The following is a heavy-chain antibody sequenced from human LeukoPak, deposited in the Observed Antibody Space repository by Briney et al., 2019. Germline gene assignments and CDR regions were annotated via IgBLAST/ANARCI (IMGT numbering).Heavy chain of an antibody. CDR1: GGTFSSYA. CDR2: TIPIFGTA. D-gene: IGHD6-13*01. Sequence: SVKVSCKASGGTFSSYAISWVRQAPGQGLEWMGGTIPIFGTANYAQKFQGRVTITTDESTSTAYMELSSLRSEDTAVYYCARAYSSGYLSSSWNAPFDPWGQGTLVTVSS. V-gene: IGHV1-69*05. CDR3: ARAYSSGYLSSSWNAPFDP. J-gene: IGHJ5*02.